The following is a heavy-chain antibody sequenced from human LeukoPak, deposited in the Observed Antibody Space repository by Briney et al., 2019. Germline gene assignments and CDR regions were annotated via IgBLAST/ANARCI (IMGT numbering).Heavy chain of an antibody. CDR3: ARGSGVPADPFDY. D-gene: IGHD2-2*01. Sequence: SETLSLTCTVSGGSISSYYWSWIRQPPGKGLEWIGYIYYSGSNNYNPSLKSRVTISVNTSKNQFSLKLSSVTAADTAVYYCARGSGVPADPFDYWGQGTLVTVSS. J-gene: IGHJ4*02. CDR1: GGSISSYY. V-gene: IGHV4-59*01. CDR2: IYYSGSN.